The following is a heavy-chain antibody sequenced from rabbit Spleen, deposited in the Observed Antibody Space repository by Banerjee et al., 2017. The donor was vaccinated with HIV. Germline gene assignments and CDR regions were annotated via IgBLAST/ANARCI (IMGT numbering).Heavy chain of an antibody. CDR3: ARGSATMPMIITGYYLNL. CDR2: IDPVFGTT. V-gene: IGHV1S40*01. CDR1: GFSFSSSYY. J-gene: IGHJ4*01. D-gene: IGHD2-1*01. Sequence: EESGGDLVKPGASLTLTCTASGFSFSSSYYMCWVRQAPGKGPEWIWYIDPVFGTTHDASWAKGRFTISKTSSTTVTLQMTSLTVADTATYFCARGSATMPMIITGYYLNLWGQGTLVTVS.